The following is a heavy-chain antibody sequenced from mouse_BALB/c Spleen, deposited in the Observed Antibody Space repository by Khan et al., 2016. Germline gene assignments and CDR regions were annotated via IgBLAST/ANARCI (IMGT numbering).Heavy chain of an antibody. CDR3: ARRPLDY. J-gene: IGHJ2*01. CDR2: ISSASSTV. V-gene: IGHV5-17*02. Sequence: EVELVESGGGLVQPGGSRKLSCAASGFTFSSSGMHWVRQAPEQGLEWVAYISSASSTVYYADTVQGRFTISRDNPKNTLFLQMTSLRSEDTAMYYCARRPLDYGGQGTTLTVSS. CDR1: GFTFSSSG.